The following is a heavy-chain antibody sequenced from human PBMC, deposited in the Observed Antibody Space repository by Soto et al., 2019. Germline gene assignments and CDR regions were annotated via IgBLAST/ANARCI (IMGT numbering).Heavy chain of an antibody. CDR2: INAGNGST. D-gene: IGHD3-10*01. Sequence: GASVKVFCKSSRYTFTSYAMHLFRQSPGQRLECIVLINAGNGSTEHSQKFEGRVTITRDTSASTAYMELSSLRSEDTAVYYCARDWARMMVRARHNCYYMGGWGRGSTVSSP. CDR3: ARDWARMMVRARHNCYYMGG. J-gene: IGHJ6*03. CDR1: RYTFTSYA. V-gene: IGHV1-3*01.